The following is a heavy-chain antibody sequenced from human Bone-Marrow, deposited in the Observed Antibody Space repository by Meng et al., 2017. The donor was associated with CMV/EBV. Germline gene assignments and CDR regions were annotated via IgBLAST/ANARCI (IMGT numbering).Heavy chain of an antibody. D-gene: IGHD2-8*01. V-gene: IGHV3-7*01. CDR1: GFTFSSYW. Sequence: GESLKISCAASGFTFSSYWMSWVRQAPGKGLEWVANIKQDGSEKYYVDSVKGRFTISRDNAKNSLYLQMNSLRAEDTAVYYCASGNPMEGNDYWGQGTLVTVSS. J-gene: IGHJ4*02. CDR2: IKQDGSEK. CDR3: ASGNPMEGNDY.